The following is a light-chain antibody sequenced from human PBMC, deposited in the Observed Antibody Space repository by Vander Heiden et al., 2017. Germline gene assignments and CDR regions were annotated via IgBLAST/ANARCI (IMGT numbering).Light chain of an antibody. CDR2: KDS. CDR3: QSADSSGVV. Sequence: SSELTPPTSVSVSPGQTARITCSGDALPKQYAYWYQQKPGQAPVLVIYKDSERPSGIPERFSGSSSGTTVTLTIRGVQAEDEADYYCQSADSSGVVFGGGTKLTVL. CDR1: ALPKQY. J-gene: IGLJ2*01. V-gene: IGLV3-25*03.